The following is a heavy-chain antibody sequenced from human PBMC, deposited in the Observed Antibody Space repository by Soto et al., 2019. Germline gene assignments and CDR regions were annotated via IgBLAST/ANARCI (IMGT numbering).Heavy chain of an antibody. Sequence: GASVKVSCKASGYTFTSYAMHWVRQAPGQRLEWMGWINAGNGNTKYSQKFQGRVTITRDTSASTAYMELSSLRSEDTAVYYCARDKDRREAAGETFDYWGQGTLVTVSS. CDR2: INAGNGNT. D-gene: IGHD6-13*01. CDR3: ARDKDRREAAGETFDY. J-gene: IGHJ4*02. CDR1: GYTFTSYA. V-gene: IGHV1-3*01.